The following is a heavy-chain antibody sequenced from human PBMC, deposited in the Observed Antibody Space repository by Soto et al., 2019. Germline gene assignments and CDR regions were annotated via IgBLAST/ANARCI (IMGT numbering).Heavy chain of an antibody. Sequence: EVQLVESGGGLVQPGGSLRLSCAASGFTFSSYAMHWVRQAPGKGLEYVSAISSNGGSTYYANSVKGRFTISRDNSKNTLYLQMGSLRAEDMAVYYCARDDYYGSGSYLYWYFDLWGRGTLVTVSS. D-gene: IGHD3-10*01. CDR3: ARDDYYGSGSYLYWYFDL. CDR2: ISSNGGST. V-gene: IGHV3-64*01. CDR1: GFTFSSYA. J-gene: IGHJ2*01.